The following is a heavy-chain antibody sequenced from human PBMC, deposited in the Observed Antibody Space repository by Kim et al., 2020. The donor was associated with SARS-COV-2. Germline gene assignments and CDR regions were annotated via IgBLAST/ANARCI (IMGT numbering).Heavy chain of an antibody. CDR3: ARGGPLRYFDWLLYWFDY. V-gene: IGHV1-46*01. Sequence: QGRVTMTRDTSTSTVYMELSSLRSEDTAMYYCARGGPLRYFDWLLYWFDYWGQGTLVTVSS. J-gene: IGHJ4*02. D-gene: IGHD3-9*01.